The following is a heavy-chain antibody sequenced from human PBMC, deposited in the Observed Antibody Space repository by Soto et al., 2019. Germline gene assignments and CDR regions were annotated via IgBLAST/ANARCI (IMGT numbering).Heavy chain of an antibody. Sequence: PSETLSLTCTVSGGSISSYYWSWIRQPPGKGLEWIGYIYYSGSTNYNPSLKSRVTISVDTSENQLSLKLSSVTAADTAVYYCARVYSYGTTYYYYYGMDVWGQGTTVTVSS. V-gene: IGHV4-59*01. CDR1: GGSISSYY. CDR2: IYYSGST. J-gene: IGHJ6*02. CDR3: ARVYSYGTTYYYYYGMDV. D-gene: IGHD5-18*01.